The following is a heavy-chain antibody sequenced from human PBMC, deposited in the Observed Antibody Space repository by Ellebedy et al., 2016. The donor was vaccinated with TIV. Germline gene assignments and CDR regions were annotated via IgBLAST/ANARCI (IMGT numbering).Heavy chain of an antibody. CDR2: ISGSGGST. D-gene: IGHD3-10*01. Sequence: GESLKISXAASGFTFSSYSMNWVRQAPGKGLEWVSAISGSGGSTYYADSVKGRFTISRDNSKNTLYLQMNSLRAEDTAVYYCAKVYRGDSRYFDLWGRGTLVTVSS. CDR1: GFTFSSYS. V-gene: IGHV3-23*01. J-gene: IGHJ2*01. CDR3: AKVYRGDSRYFDL.